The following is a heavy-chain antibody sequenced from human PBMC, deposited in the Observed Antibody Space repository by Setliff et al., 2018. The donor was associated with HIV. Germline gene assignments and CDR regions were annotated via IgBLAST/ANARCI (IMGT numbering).Heavy chain of an antibody. Sequence: SVKVSCKTSGYMFIAYGMSWVRRAPGQGLEWMGRIIPILAIANYAQKFQGRVTITADKSTSTAYMELSSLRSEDTAVYYCAILHYYGSGSWVGNYWGQGTLVTVSS. CDR1: GYMFIAYG. J-gene: IGHJ4*02. D-gene: IGHD3-10*01. CDR2: IIPILAIA. V-gene: IGHV1-69*04. CDR3: AILHYYGSGSWVGNY.